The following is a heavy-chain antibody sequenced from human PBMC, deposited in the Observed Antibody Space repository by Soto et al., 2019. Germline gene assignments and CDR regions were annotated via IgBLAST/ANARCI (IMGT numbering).Heavy chain of an antibody. V-gene: IGHV3-74*01. J-gene: IGHJ4*02. CDR1: GFTFSSDW. D-gene: IGHD6-19*01. CDR2: MNSDGSRT. Sequence: EVQLVESGGGLVQPGGSLRLSCAASGFTFSSDWMHWVRQAPGKGLVWVSRMNSDGSRTTYADSVKGRFTISRDNAKNTLYLQMNSLRAEDTAVHYCARGPRGWYGFDYWGQGTLVTVSS. CDR3: ARGPRGWYGFDY.